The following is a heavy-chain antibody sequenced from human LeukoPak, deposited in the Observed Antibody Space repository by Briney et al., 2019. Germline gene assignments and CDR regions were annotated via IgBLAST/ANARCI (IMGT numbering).Heavy chain of an antibody. J-gene: IGHJ4*02. CDR3: ARESKEYYYDSSGSFDY. Sequence: GGSLRLSCAASGFTFSSYWMHWVRQAPGKGLVWVSRINSDGSSTSYADSVKGRFTISRDNAKNTLYLQTNSLRAEDTAVYYCARESKEYYYDSSGSFDYWGQGTLVTVSS. CDR2: INSDGSST. V-gene: IGHV3-74*01. CDR1: GFTFSSYW. D-gene: IGHD3-22*01.